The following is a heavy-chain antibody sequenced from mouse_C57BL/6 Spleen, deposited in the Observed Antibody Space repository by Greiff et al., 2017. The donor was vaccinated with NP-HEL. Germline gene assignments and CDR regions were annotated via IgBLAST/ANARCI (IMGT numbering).Heavy chain of an antibody. J-gene: IGHJ1*03. Sequence: QVHVKQSGPELVKPGASVKISCKASGYAFSSSWMNWVKQRPGKGLEWIGRIYPGDGDTNYNGKFKGKATLTADKSSSTAYMQLSSLTSEDSAVYFCARWGWDGFDVWGTGTTVTVSS. CDR2: IYPGDGDT. V-gene: IGHV1-82*01. D-gene: IGHD4-1*01. CDR3: ARWGWDGFDV. CDR1: GYAFSSSW.